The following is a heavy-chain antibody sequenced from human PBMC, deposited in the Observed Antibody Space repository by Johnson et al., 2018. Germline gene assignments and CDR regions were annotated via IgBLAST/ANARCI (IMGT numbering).Heavy chain of an antibody. Sequence: VQLVQSGGGLVQPGRSLRLSCAASGFTFDDYAMHWVRQAPGKGLEWVSGISWNSGSIGYADSVKGLFTISRDNSKTTLYLQMNSLRAEDTAVYYCAKRDRFGYSYGFSYYMDVWGKGTTVTVSS. CDR1: GFTFDDYA. CDR2: ISWNSGSI. D-gene: IGHD5-18*01. J-gene: IGHJ6*03. V-gene: IGHV3-9*01. CDR3: AKRDRFGYSYGFSYYMDV.